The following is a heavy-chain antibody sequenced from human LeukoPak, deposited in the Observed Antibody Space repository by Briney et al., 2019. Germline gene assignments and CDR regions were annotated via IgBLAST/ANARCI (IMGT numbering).Heavy chain of an antibody. CDR1: GFTFSSYG. CDR2: IRYDGSNK. CDR3: AKDLEVRGVIIYYYYYGMDV. V-gene: IGHV3-30*02. J-gene: IGHJ6*02. Sequence: GGSLRLSCAASGFTFSSYGMHWARQAPGKGLEWVAFIRYDGSNKYYADSVKGRFTISRDNSKNTLYLQMNSLRAEDTAVYYCAKDLEVRGVIIYYYYYGMDVWGQGTTVTVSS. D-gene: IGHD3-10*01.